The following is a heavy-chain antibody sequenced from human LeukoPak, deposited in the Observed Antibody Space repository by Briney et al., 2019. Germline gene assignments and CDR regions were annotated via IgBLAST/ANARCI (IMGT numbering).Heavy chain of an antibody. V-gene: IGHV3-30*18. CDR2: ISYDGSIK. CDR1: GFTFSGYG. D-gene: IGHD5-12*01. CDR3: AKARGRTCLDY. J-gene: IGHJ4*02. Sequence: GRPLRLSCAASGFTFSGYGIHWVRQAPGKGLEGVAFISYDGSIKYYVDSVKGRFNISRDNSKNTLYLQVNSLRVEDTAFYYCAKARGRTCLDYWGQGTLVTVSS.